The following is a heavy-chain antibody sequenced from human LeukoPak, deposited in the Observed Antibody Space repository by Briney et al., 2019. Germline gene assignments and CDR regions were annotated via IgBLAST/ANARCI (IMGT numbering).Heavy chain of an antibody. CDR1: GGSISSGGYY. CDR3: ARYQLLGSSIQH. J-gene: IGHJ1*01. D-gene: IGHD2-2*01. Sequence: ASQTLPLTCTVSGGSISSGGYYWSWIRQPPGKGLEWIGYIYHSGSTYYNPSLKSRVTISVDRSKNQFSLKLSSVTAADTAVYYCARYQLLGSSIQHWGQGTLVTVSS. V-gene: IGHV4-30-2*01. CDR2: IYHSGST.